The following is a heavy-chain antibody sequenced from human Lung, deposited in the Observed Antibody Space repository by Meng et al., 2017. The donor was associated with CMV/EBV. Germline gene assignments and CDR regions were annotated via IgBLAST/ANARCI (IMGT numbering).Heavy chain of an antibody. CDR3: AKDSRSSSWYLLAAYYYGSDV. V-gene: IGHV1-69*06. CDR1: GGTFSNYA. D-gene: IGHD6-13*01. J-gene: IGHJ6*02. CDR2: IIPVVGTV. Sequence: SVXVSXXASGGTFSNYAITWVRQAPGQGLEWMGGIIPVVGTVHYAQRFQGRVTITADKFTSTVYMELSSLKSEDTAIYYCAKDSRSSSWYLLAAYYYGSDVWGQGTXVTVSS.